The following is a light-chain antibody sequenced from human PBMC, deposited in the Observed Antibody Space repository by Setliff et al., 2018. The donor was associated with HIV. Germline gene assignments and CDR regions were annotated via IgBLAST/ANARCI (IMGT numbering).Light chain of an antibody. CDR2: DVS. CDR1: SSDVGGYNY. CDR3: SSYTSISALDV. J-gene: IGLJ1*01. V-gene: IGLV2-14*03. Sequence: QSVLTQPASVSGSPGQSITISCTGTSSDVGGYNYVSWYQQHPGKAPKLMIYDVSYRPSGVSDRFSGSKSGNTASLTISGLQAEDEADYYCSSYTSISALDVFGTGTKGTVL.